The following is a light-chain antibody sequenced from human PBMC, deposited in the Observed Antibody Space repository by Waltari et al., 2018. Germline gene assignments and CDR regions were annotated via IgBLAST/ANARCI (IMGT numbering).Light chain of an antibody. Sequence: EILMTQSPGTLSVSPGERATLSCWASQSVSSNLAWYQQKPGQAPRLLIYGATIRATGSPARFSGSGSGTEFTLTISSLQSEDFATYYCQQYDNWPPLTFGGGTKVEIK. CDR2: GAT. CDR1: QSVSSN. CDR3: QQYDNWPPLT. J-gene: IGKJ4*01. V-gene: IGKV3-15*01.